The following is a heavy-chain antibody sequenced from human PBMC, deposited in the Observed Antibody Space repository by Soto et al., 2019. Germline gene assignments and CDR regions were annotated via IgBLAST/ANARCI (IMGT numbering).Heavy chain of an antibody. CDR2: INPNSGGT. D-gene: IGHD3-22*01. CDR1: GYTFTGYY. CDR3: ARVRSYYDSSGPYDY. J-gene: IGHJ4*02. V-gene: IGHV1-2*04. Sequence: AASVKVSCKASGYTFTGYYMHWVRQAPGQGLEWMGWINPNSGGTNYAQKFQGWVTMTRDTSISTAYMELSRLRSDDTAVYYCARVRSYYDSSGPYDYWGQGTLVTVSS.